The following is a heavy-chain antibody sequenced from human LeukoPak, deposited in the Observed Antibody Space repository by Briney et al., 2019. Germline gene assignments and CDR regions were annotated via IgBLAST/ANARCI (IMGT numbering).Heavy chain of an antibody. CDR2: INLSGGGT. D-gene: IGHD2-2*01. Sequence: GGSLRLSCTASGFTFDDYGMSWVRQAPGKGLEWVSGINLSGGGTGYADSVKGRFTISRDNAKNSLYLQMNSLRAEDTALYYCARVDCSSTGCFLVYWGQGTRVTVSS. CDR1: GFTFDDYG. V-gene: IGHV3-20*04. CDR3: ARVDCSSTGCFLVY. J-gene: IGHJ4*02.